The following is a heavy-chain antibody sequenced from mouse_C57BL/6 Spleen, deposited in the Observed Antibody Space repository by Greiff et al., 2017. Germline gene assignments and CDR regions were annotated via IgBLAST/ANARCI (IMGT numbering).Heavy chain of an antibody. CDR3: ARLLHWYFDV. Sequence: VQLQQPGAELVKPGASVKLSCKASGYTFTSYWMQWVKQRPGQGLEWIGEIEPSDSYTNYNQKFKGKATLTVDTSSSTAYMHLSSLTSEDAAVYYCARLLHWYFDVWGTGTTVTVSS. D-gene: IGHD2-1*01. CDR2: IEPSDSYT. CDR1: GYTFTSYW. V-gene: IGHV1-50*01. J-gene: IGHJ1*03.